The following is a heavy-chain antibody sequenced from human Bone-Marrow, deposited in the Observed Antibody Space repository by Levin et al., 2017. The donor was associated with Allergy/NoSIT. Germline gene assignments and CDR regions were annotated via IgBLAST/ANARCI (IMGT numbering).Heavy chain of an antibody. Sequence: GGSLRLSCEVSGFNFRSYGMQWVRQAPGKGLEWVAAIWYDGSTKYYGDSVKGRFTISRDNSKNTLYLQMDSLRVGDSAVYFCSKSLGGGNSAAGFDHWGQGTLVTVSS. CDR1: GFNFRSYG. CDR3: SKSLGGGNSAAGFDH. CDR2: IWYDGSTK. J-gene: IGHJ4*02. V-gene: IGHV3-33*06. D-gene: IGHD4-23*01.